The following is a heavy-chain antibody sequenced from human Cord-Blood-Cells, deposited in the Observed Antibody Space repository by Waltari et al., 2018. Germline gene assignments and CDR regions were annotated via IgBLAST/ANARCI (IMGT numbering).Heavy chain of an antibody. J-gene: IGHJ6*02. V-gene: IGHV4-38-2*02. CDR3: ARDFGTVTTPYYYYGMDV. D-gene: IGHD4-4*01. CDR1: GYSISSGYY. CDR2: IYHSGST. Sequence: QVQLQESGPGLVKPSETLSLTCAVSGYSISSGYYWGWIRQPPGKGLEWIGSIYHSGSTYSNPSLKSRVTISVDTSKNQFSLKLSSVTAADTAVYYCARDFGTVTTPYYYYGMDVWGQGTTVTVSS.